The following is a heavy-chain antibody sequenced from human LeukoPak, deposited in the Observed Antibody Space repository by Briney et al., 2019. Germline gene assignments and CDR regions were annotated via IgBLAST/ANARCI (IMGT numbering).Heavy chain of an antibody. V-gene: IGHV4-38-2*02. Sequence: SETLSLTCTVSGYSISSGYYWGWIRQPPGKGLEWIGSIYHSGSTYYNPSLKSRVTISVDTSKNQFSLKLSSVTAADTAVYYCASLYCSGGSCYNNWFDPWGQGTLVTVSS. CDR1: GYSISSGYY. CDR3: ASLYCSGGSCYNNWFDP. J-gene: IGHJ5*02. D-gene: IGHD2-15*01. CDR2: IYHSGST.